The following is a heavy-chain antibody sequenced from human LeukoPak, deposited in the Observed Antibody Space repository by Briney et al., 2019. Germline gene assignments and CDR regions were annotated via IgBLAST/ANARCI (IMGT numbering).Heavy chain of an antibody. CDR1: GDSVNSGTYY. J-gene: IGHJ4*02. D-gene: IGHD2-2*01. V-gene: IGHV4-61*02. CDR3: ARSTSRFDS. Sequence: SETLSLTCTASGDTVSGDSVNSGTYYWNWIRQPAGKGLEWIGRIYNSGFTNYNPSLKGRVTISFDTSKNQFSLKLSSVPAADTAVYYCARSTSRFDSWGQGTLVTVSS. CDR2: IYNSGFT.